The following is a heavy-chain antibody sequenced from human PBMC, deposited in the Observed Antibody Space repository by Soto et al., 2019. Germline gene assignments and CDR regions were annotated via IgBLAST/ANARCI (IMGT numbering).Heavy chain of an antibody. CDR2: MNPNRDGT. Sequence: ASLKVSFLASGYTFTRYYMHWVRQAPGQELEWMGWMNPNRDGTSDAQKCQSWVSLTRHTSIRTTYQELSGLGYHETGVYYCARDLPPSYYGSESYGMDVWGQGTTVTVSS. V-gene: IGHV1-2*04. CDR3: ARDLPPSYYGSESYGMDV. CDR1: GYTFTRYY. J-gene: IGHJ6*02. D-gene: IGHD3-10*01.